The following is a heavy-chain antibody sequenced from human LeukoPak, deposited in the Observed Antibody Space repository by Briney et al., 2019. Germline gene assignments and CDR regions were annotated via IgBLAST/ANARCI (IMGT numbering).Heavy chain of an antibody. D-gene: IGHD3-22*01. Sequence: GASVKVSCKASGYTFTSYGISWVRQAPGQGLEWMGWISAYNGNTNYAQKLQGRVTMTTDTSTSTAYMELRSLRSDDTAVYYCARTDYYDSSGYYGNAFDIWGQGTMVTVSS. CDR1: GYTFTSYG. CDR2: ISAYNGNT. J-gene: IGHJ3*02. V-gene: IGHV1-18*01. CDR3: ARTDYYDSSGYYGNAFDI.